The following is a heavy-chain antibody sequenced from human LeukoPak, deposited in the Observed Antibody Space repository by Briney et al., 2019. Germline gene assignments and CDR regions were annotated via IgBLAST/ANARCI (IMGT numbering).Heavy chain of an antibody. CDR1: GFTFSSYW. V-gene: IGHV3-74*01. Sequence: SGGSLRLSCAASGFTFSSYWMHWVRQSPGKGLVWVSRINSDGSSTIYADSVKRRFTISRDNAKNTLYLQMNSLRAEDTAVYYCARGRITMVQGVIITSYYFDYWGQGTLVTVSS. CDR2: INSDGSST. J-gene: IGHJ4*02. CDR3: ARGRITMVQGVIITSYYFDY. D-gene: IGHD3-10*01.